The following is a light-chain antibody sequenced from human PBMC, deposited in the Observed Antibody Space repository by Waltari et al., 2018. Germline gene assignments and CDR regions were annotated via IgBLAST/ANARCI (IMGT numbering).Light chain of an antibody. CDR1: QSAGRF. Sequence: ELVLTQSPGTLSLSPGERATLACRASQSAGRFLAWYQQKPGQAPRLLIYQASNRATGIPDRFSGSGSGTDFSLTISRLEPEDFAVYYCQNHERLPATFGQGTKVEI. CDR2: QAS. CDR3: QNHERLPAT. V-gene: IGKV3-20*01. J-gene: IGKJ1*01.